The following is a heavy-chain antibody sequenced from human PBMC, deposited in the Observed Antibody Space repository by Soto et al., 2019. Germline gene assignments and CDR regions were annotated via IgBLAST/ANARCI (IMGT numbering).Heavy chain of an antibody. CDR1: GFTVSSNY. V-gene: IGHV3-66*01. CDR3: ARDNLGDYEGAFDI. Sequence: EVQLVESGGGLVQPGGSLRLSCAASGFTVSSNYMSWVRQAPGKGLEWVSVTYSGGSTYYADSVKGRFTISRDNSKNTLYLQMNSLRAEDTAVYYCARDNLGDYEGAFDIWGQGTMVTVSS. CDR2: TYSGGST. D-gene: IGHD4-17*01. J-gene: IGHJ3*02.